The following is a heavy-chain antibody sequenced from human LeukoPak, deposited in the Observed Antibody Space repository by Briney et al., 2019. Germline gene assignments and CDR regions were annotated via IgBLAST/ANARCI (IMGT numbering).Heavy chain of an antibody. Sequence: GGSLRLSCAASGFTFSSYSMNWVRQAPGKGLEWVSYISSSSSTIFYADSVKGRFTMSRDNAKNSLYLHMNSLRAEDTAVYYCAREWDNEDDYWGQGTLVTVSS. CDR1: GFTFSSYS. D-gene: IGHD1/OR15-1a*01. CDR2: ISSSSSTI. J-gene: IGHJ4*02. V-gene: IGHV3-48*01. CDR3: AREWDNEDDY.